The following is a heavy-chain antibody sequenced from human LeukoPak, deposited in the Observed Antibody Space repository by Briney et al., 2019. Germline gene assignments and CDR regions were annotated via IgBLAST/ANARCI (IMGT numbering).Heavy chain of an antibody. CDR3: ARGGTLRYREGLAPSWFDP. V-gene: IGHV3-21*01. CDR1: GFTFSSYS. Sequence: GGTLRLSCAASGFTFSSYSINCVRQAPGKGPEWVSSISSSSSYIYYADSVKGRFTISRDNAKNSLYLQMNSLRAEDTAVYYCARGGTLRYREGLAPSWFDPWGQGTLVNV. D-gene: IGHD3-3*01. J-gene: IGHJ5*02. CDR2: ISSSSSYI.